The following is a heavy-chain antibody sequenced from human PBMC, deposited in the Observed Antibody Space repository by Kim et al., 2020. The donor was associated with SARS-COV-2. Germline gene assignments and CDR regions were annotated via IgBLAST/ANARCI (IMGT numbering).Heavy chain of an antibody. CDR1: GGSISSYY. Sequence: SETLSLTCTVSGGSISSYYWSWIRQPPGKGLEWIGYIYYSGSTNYNPSLKSRVTISVDTSKNQFSLKLSSVTAADTAVYYCARSRYDSSGYWDRYYFDYWGQGTLVTVSS. J-gene: IGHJ4*02. CDR2: IYYSGST. D-gene: IGHD3-22*01. V-gene: IGHV4-59*13. CDR3: ARSRYDSSGYWDRYYFDY.